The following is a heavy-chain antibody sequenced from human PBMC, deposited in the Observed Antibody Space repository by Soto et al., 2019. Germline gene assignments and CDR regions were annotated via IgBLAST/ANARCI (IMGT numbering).Heavy chain of an antibody. Sequence: SGTLSLTCTVSGGSISSYYWSWIRQPPGKGLEWIGYIYYSGSTNYNPSLKSRVTISVDTSKNQFSLKLSSVTAADTAVYYCARGGTGRGYSYGWYYFDYWGQGTLVTVSS. CDR3: ARGGTGRGYSYGWYYFDY. J-gene: IGHJ4*02. D-gene: IGHD5-18*01. CDR1: GGSISSYY. CDR2: IYYSGST. V-gene: IGHV4-59*01.